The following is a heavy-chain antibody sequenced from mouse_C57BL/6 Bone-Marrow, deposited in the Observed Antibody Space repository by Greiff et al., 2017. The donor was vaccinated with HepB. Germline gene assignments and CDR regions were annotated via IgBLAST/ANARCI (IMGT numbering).Heavy chain of an antibody. V-gene: IGHV1-19*01. CDR2: INPYNGGT. CDR1: GYTFTDYY. CDR3: ARRNYGSSTDYYAMDY. D-gene: IGHD1-1*01. Sequence: EVQLVESGPVLVKPGASVKMSCKASGYTFTDYYMNWVKQSHGKSLEWIGVINPYNGGTSYNQKFKGKATLTVDKSSSTAYMELNSLTSEDSAVYYCARRNYGSSTDYYAMDYWGQGTSVTVSS. J-gene: IGHJ4*01.